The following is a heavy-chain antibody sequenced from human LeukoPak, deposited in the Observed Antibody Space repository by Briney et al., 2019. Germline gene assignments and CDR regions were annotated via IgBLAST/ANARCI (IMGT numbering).Heavy chain of an antibody. V-gene: IGHV3-73*01. D-gene: IGHD3-22*01. J-gene: IGHJ5*02. Sequence: GGSLRLSCAASGFTFSGSAMHWVRQASGKGLEWVGRIRSKANSYATAYAASVKGRFTISRDDSKNTAYLQMNSLKTEDTAVYYCTRHDYDSSGYYTNWFDPWGQGTPVTVSS. CDR2: IRSKANSYAT. CDR1: GFTFSGSA. CDR3: TRHDYDSSGYYTNWFDP.